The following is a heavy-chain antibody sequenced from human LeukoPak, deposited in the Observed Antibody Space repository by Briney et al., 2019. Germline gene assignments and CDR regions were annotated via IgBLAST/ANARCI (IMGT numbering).Heavy chain of an antibody. Sequence: GGSLRLSCAASGFTFSTYWMSWVRQAPGRGLEWVANMNQDGSEKNYVDSVKGRFTISRDNAKNSLYLQMNSLRAEDTAVYYCARNAFEIWGQGTMVTVSS. CDR3: ARNAFEI. CDR1: GFTFSTYW. CDR2: MNQDGSEK. J-gene: IGHJ3*02. V-gene: IGHV3-7*01.